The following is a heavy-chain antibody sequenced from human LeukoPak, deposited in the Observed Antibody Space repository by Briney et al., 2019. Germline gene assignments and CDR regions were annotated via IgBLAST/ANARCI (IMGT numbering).Heavy chain of an antibody. Sequence: ASVKVSCKASGYTFTNYYMHWVRQAPGQGLEWMVIINPSGGSTSYAQKFQGRVTMTSDTSTSTVYMELGSLRSEDTAVYYCARGTSGYSKTFDYWGQGTLVTVSS. CDR1: GYTFTNYY. V-gene: IGHV1-46*01. CDR2: INPSGGST. CDR3: ARGTSGYSKTFDY. D-gene: IGHD3-3*01. J-gene: IGHJ4*02.